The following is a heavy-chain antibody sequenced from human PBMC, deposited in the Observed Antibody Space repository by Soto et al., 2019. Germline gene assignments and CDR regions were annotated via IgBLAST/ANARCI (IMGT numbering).Heavy chain of an antibody. D-gene: IGHD3-9*01. J-gene: IGHJ4*02. V-gene: IGHV3-48*03. CDR3: VSQPDWARAFES. CDR1: GFLFRNYE. Sequence: EVRLVESGGDLVKSGGSLRLSCVGSGFLFRNYEMNWVRQAPGKGLEWLAHISTTGGHVSESDSVKGRFTITRDNTKHTVYLQMNSLRTEDTAVYYCVSQPDWARAFESWGQGTLFNVSS. CDR2: ISTTGGHV.